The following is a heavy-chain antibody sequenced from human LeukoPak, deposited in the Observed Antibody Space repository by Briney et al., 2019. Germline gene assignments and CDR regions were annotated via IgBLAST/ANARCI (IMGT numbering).Heavy chain of an antibody. Sequence: SQTLSLTCTVSGGSISSGSYYWSWIRQHPGKDLVWIGNIYYSGNTYYNPSLKSRVTISVDTSKNQFSLKLNSVTAADTAVYYCAREWEYGLDYWGQGTLVTVSS. D-gene: IGHD1-26*01. J-gene: IGHJ4*01. CDR1: GGSISSGSYY. CDR3: AREWEYGLDY. CDR2: IYYSGNT. V-gene: IGHV4-31*03.